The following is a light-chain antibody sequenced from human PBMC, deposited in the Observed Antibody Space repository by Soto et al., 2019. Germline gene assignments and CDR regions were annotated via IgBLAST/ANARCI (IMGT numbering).Light chain of an antibody. V-gene: IGKV3-11*01. J-gene: IGKJ4*01. CDR2: DAS. CDR1: QSISSY. CDR3: QQRSSWPLT. Sequence: EIVLTQSPATLSLSPGERATLSCRASQSISSYLAWYQQKRGQAPRLLIYDASNRATGIPARFGGSGSGTDFTLTISSLETEDFAVYYCQQRSSWPLTFGGGTKVDIK.